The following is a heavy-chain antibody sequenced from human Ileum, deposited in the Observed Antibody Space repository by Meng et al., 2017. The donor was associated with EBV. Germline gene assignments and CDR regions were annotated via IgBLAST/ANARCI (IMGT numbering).Heavy chain of an antibody. Sequence: GQLQESGQKRAKPSGTVSLTCAVSGGSIISSKWWSWVRQSPGTGLEWIGEIYHHGTTNYNPSLKSRVTISVDTSKNKFFLNLTSLTAADTAVYYCARLDSSGYYFGGWFDPWGQGILVTVSS. V-gene: IGHV4-4*02. CDR2: IYHHGTT. CDR3: ARLDSSGYYFGGWFDP. J-gene: IGHJ5*02. D-gene: IGHD3-22*01. CDR1: GGSIISSKW.